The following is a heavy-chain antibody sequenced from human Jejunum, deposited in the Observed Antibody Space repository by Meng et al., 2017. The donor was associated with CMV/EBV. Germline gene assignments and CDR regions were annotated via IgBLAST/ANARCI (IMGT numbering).Heavy chain of an antibody. CDR1: SPTDY. D-gene: IGHD1-1*01. J-gene: IGHJ6*02. V-gene: IGHV4-39*07. Sequence: SPTDYGGVIRQPPGRGLEWIASIYYGGSTYYSPSLKGRVTISVDTSKNQFSLSLSSVTAADTAVYYCARDRVHFSDDYYYYGMDVWGLGTTVTVSS. CDR3: ARDRVHFSDDYYYYGMDV. CDR2: IYYGGST.